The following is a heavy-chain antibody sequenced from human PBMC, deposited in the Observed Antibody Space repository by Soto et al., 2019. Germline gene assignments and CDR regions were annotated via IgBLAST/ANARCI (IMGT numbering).Heavy chain of an antibody. J-gene: IGHJ3*02. V-gene: IGHV4-31*03. CDR3: ARDVQRGNVFDI. CDR2: IYYSGST. Sequence: SETLSLTCTVSGGSISSGGYYWSWIRQHPGKGLEWIGYIYYSGSTYYNPSLKSRVTISVDTSKNQFSLKLSSVTAADTAVYYCARDVQRGNVFDIWGQGTMVTVSS. CDR1: GGSISSGGYY. D-gene: IGHD3-10*01.